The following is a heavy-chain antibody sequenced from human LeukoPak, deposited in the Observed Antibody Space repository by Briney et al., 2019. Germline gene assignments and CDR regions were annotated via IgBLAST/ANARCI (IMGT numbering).Heavy chain of an antibody. V-gene: IGHV4-59*01. J-gene: IGHJ4*02. D-gene: IGHD3-3*01. CDR2: IYYSGST. CDR3: ARAPPAPDYDIWSGPFDY. CDR1: GGSISSYY. Sequence: SETLSLTCTVSGGSISSYYWSWIRQPPGKGLEWIGYIYYSGSTNYNPSLKSRVTISVDTSKNQFSLKLSSVTAADTAVYYCARAPPAPDYDIWSGPFDYWGQGTLVTVSS.